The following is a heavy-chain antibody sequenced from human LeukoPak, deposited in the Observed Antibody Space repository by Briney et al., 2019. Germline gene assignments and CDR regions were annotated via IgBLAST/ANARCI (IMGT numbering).Heavy chain of an antibody. Sequence: SETLSLTCTVSAGSISDYYWSWVRQPPGKGLEWIGYIYHSGAANYNPSLTSRVTMALDTSKNQFSLKLSSVTAADTAVYYCARRMVRGAVDYWGQGTLVTVSS. J-gene: IGHJ4*02. CDR2: IYHSGAA. D-gene: IGHD3-10*01. V-gene: IGHV4-59*01. CDR3: ARRMVRGAVDY. CDR1: AGSISDYY.